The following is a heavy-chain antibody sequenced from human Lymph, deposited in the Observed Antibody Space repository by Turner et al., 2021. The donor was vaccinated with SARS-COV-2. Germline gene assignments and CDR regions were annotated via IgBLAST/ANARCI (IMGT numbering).Heavy chain of an antibody. CDR1: GFNFSSYG. CDR3: ARVKGYNGYDLRYYYGMDV. V-gene: IGHV3-33*01. Sequence: QVQLVESGGGVVQPGRSLRLSCAASGFNFSSYGMHWVRQAPGKGMEWVAVIWYDGSNQYYADSVKGRFTISRDNSKNTLYLQMNSLKAEDTAVYYCARVKGYNGYDLRYYYGMDVWGQGTTVTVSS. J-gene: IGHJ6*02. CDR2: IWYDGSNQ. D-gene: IGHD5-12*01.